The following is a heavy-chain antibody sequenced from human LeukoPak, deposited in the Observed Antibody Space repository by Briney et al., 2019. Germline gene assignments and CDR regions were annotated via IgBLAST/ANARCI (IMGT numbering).Heavy chain of an antibody. CDR2: IYPGDSDT. J-gene: IGHJ4*02. D-gene: IGHD6-13*01. V-gene: IGHV5-51*01. CDR3: ARQFDVAAAGSVINGYFDY. CDR1: GYSFTSYW. Sequence: GESLKISCKGSGYSFTSYWIGWVRQMPGKGLEWMGIIYPGDSDTRYSPSFQGQVTISADKSISTAYLQWSSLKASDTAMYYCARQFDVAAAGSVINGYFDYWGQGTLVTVSS.